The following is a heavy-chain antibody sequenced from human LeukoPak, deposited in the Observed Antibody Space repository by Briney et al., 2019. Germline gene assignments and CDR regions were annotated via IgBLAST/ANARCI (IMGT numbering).Heavy chain of an antibody. CDR3: AKAAEGVVVPAAGFDY. V-gene: IGHV3-43D*04. J-gene: IGHJ4*02. CDR2: ITWDGNIA. D-gene: IGHD2-2*01. Sequence: PGGSLRLSCAASGFAFDNYAMHWVRQAPGKGLEWFSHITWDGNIAYYADSVKGRFTISRDNSKNSMFLQMNRLRPDDTALYYCAKAAEGVVVPAAGFDYWGQGTLVTVSS. CDR1: GFAFDNYA.